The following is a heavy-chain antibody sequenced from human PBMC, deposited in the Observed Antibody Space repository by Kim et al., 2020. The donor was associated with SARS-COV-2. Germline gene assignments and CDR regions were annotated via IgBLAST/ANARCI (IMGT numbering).Heavy chain of an antibody. CDR3: ANGGSGLGGMNV. CDR2: TYYRSKWFN. V-gene: IGHV6-1*01. D-gene: IGHD3-16*01. CDR1: GDSFSSNNAA. J-gene: IGHJ6*02. Sequence: SQTLSLTCAISGDSFSSNNAAWNWIRQSPSRGLEWLGRTYYRSKWFNDYALSVKSRITINPDTSKNHFSLQLSSVTPEDTAVYYCANGGSGLGGMNVWGQGTTVTVSS.